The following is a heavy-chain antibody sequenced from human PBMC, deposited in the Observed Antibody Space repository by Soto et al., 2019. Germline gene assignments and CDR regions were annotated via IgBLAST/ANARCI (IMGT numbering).Heavy chain of an antibody. CDR1: GFTFSSYG. CDR3: AVGFGGIIVADPDAFDI. J-gene: IGHJ3*02. CDR2: ISYDGSNK. V-gene: IGHV3-30*03. Sequence: GGSLRLSCAASGFTFSSYGIHWVRQAPGKGLEWVAVISYDGSNKYYADSVKGRFTISRDNSKNSLYLQMNSLRAEDTAVYYCAVGFGGIIVADPDAFDIWGQGTMVTVSS. D-gene: IGHD3-16*02.